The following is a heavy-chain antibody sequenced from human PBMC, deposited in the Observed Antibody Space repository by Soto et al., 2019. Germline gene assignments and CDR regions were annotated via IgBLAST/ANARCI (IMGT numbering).Heavy chain of an antibody. D-gene: IGHD5-18*01. V-gene: IGHV1-69*06. CDR3: AREARGYSYGFDINYYYGMDV. Sequence: QVQLVQSGAEVKKPGSSVKVSCKASGGTFSSYAISWVRQAHGQGLEWMGGIIPIFGTANYAQKFQGRVTITADKSTSTAYMELSSLRSEDTAVYYCAREARGYSYGFDINYYYGMDVWGQGTTVTVSS. CDR1: GGTFSSYA. CDR2: IIPIFGTA. J-gene: IGHJ6*02.